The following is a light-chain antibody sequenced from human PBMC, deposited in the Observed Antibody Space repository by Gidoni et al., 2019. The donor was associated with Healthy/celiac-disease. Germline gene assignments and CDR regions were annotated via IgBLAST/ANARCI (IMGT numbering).Light chain of an antibody. CDR1: QSVSSN. CDR2: GAS. CDR3: QQYNNWPF. V-gene: IGKV3-15*01. J-gene: IGKJ2*01. Sequence: EIVMTQSPATLSVSPGERATLACRASQSVSSNLAWYQQKPGQAPRLLIYGASTRATGIPARCSGSGSGTEFTLTISSLQSEDFAVYYCQQYNNWPFFGQGTKLEIK.